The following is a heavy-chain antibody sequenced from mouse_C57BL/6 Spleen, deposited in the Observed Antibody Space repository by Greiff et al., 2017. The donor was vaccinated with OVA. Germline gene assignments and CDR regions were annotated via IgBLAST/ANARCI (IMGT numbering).Heavy chain of an antibody. CDR2: IYPRSGNT. CDR3: ATRDSSGSFAY. V-gene: IGHV1-81*01. D-gene: IGHD3-2*02. CDR1: GYTFTSYG. Sequence: QVQLKESGAELARPGASVKLSCKASGYTFTSYGISWVKQRTGQGLEWIGEIYPRSGNTYYNEKFKGKATLTADKSSSTAYMELRSLTSEDSAVYFCATRDSSGSFAYWGQGTLVTVSA. J-gene: IGHJ3*01.